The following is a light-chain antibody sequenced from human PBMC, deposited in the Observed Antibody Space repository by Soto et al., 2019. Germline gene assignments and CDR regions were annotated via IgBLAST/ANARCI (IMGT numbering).Light chain of an antibody. Sequence: QSVLTQPPSVSAAPGQTVTISCSGSSSNIGNNYVSWYQQLPGTAPKLLIYENNKRPSGIPDRFSGSKSGTSATLGITGLQTGDEDDYYCGTWDSSLSSLVFGGGTKLTVL. CDR3: GTWDSSLSSLV. J-gene: IGLJ3*02. V-gene: IGLV1-51*02. CDR1: SSNIGNNY. CDR2: ENN.